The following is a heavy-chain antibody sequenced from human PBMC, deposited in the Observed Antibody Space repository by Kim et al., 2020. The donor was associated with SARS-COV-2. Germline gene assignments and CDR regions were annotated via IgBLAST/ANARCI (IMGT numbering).Heavy chain of an antibody. CDR2: ISYDGSNK. V-gene: IGHV3-33*05. CDR3: ARDRTKKVVWGSYRILDAFDI. Sequence: GGSLRLSCAASGFTFSSYGMHWVRQAPGKGLEWVAVISYDGSNKYYADSVKGRFTISRDNSKNTLYLQMNSLRAEDTAVYYCARDRTKKVVWGSYRILDAFDIWGQVTMVTVSS. D-gene: IGHD3-16*02. J-gene: IGHJ3*02. CDR1: GFTFSSYG.